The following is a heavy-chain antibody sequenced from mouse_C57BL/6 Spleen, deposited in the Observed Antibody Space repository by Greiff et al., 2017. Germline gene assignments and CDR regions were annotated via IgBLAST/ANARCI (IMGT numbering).Heavy chain of an antibody. J-gene: IGHJ1*03. CDR1: GFTFSDYG. CDR3: ARGVVAHWYFDV. CDR2: ISSGSSTI. V-gene: IGHV5-17*01. D-gene: IGHD1-1*01. Sequence: EVMLVESGGGLVKPGGSLKLSCAASGFTFSDYGMHWVRQAPEKGLEWVAYISSGSSTIYYADTVKGRFTISRDNAKNTLFLQMTSLRSEDTAMYYCARGVVAHWYFDVWGTGTTVTVSS.